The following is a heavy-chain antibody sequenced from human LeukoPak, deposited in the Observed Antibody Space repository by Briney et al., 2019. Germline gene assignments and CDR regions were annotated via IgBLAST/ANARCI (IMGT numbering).Heavy chain of an antibody. Sequence: PGGSLRLSCAASGFTFSSYAMHWVRQAPGKGLEWVAVISYDGSNKYYADSVKGRFTISRDNSKNTLYLQMNSLRAEDTAVYYCARDPGGNQNGFDIWGQGTMVTVSS. D-gene: IGHD3-16*01. J-gene: IGHJ3*02. V-gene: IGHV3-30-3*01. CDR3: ARDPGGNQNGFDI. CDR1: GFTFSSYA. CDR2: ISYDGSNK.